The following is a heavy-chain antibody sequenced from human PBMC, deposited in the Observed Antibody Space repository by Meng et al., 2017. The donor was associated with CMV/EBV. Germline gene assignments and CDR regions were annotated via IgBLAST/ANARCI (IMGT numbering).Heavy chain of an antibody. D-gene: IGHD1-7*01. CDR1: GFTVSTNY. CDR2: IYSEGTT. CDR3: ARDGNYHGV. J-gene: IGHJ4*02. V-gene: IGHV3-53*01. Sequence: LVGAEGGLIQPGGSLRLSFAASGFTVSTNYMRWFRQAPGKGLEWVSLIYSEGTTDYADSVKGRFTISRDNSKNTLYLQMNSLRAEDTAVYYCARDGNYHGVWGQGTLVTVSS.